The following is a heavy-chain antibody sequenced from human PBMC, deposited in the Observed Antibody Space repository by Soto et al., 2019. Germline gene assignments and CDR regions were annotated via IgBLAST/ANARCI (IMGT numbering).Heavy chain of an antibody. J-gene: IGHJ4*02. V-gene: IGHV1-18*01. D-gene: IGHD2-15*01. Sequence: VTSGAEVKKPGASVKVSCTASGYTFTSYGLSWVRQAPGQGLEWMGWISAYSGNTNDAQNLQGRVSMTTNTSTTTAYMDLRSLRSDDTAVYYCARSRGYCSGGSCYFDYWGQGTLVTVSS. CDR1: GYTFTSYG. CDR3: ARSRGYCSGGSCYFDY. CDR2: ISAYSGNT.